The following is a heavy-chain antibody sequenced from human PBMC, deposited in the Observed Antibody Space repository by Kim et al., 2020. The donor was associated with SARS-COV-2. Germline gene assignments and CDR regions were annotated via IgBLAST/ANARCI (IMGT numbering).Heavy chain of an antibody. D-gene: IGHD6-13*01. CDR2: ISSSSSYI. Sequence: GGSLRLSCAASGFTFSSYSMNWVRQAPGKGLEWVSSISSSSSYIYYADSVKGRFTISRDNAKNSLYLQMNSLRAEDTAVYYCARDLGPGYSSSWYEDAFDIWGQGTMVTVSS. J-gene: IGHJ3*02. CDR3: ARDLGPGYSSSWYEDAFDI. CDR1: GFTFSSYS. V-gene: IGHV3-21*01.